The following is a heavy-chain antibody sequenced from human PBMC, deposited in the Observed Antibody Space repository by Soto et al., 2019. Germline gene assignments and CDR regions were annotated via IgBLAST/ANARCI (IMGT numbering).Heavy chain of an antibody. V-gene: IGHV3-33*01. CDR1: GFTFSTYG. J-gene: IGHJ4*02. CDR3: ARDLGAFNYGSAYFDY. CDR2: IWYDGSNQ. Sequence: GGSLRLSCAPSGFTFSTYGMHWVRQAPGKGLEWVAVIWYDGSNQYYADSVKGRFTISRDNSKNVLYLQMNSLRAEDTAVYYCARDLGAFNYGSAYFDYWGQGTPVNVS. D-gene: IGHD3-10*01.